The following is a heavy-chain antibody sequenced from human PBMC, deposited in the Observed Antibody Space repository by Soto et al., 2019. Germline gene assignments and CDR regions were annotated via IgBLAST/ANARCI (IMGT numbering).Heavy chain of an antibody. CDR2: ISGSGST. CDR3: ATESGSTYGYFDY. V-gene: IGHV4-30-4*01. J-gene: IGHJ4*02. Sequence: TLSLTCTFSGGSVSSGGDYWSWIRQSPGKGLEWIGYISGSGSTGYNPSLKNRLTMSVDRSKNQFTLRLTSVTAADTAVYFCATESGSTYGYFDYWGQGTQVTVSS. D-gene: IGHD5-18*01. CDR1: GGSVSSGGDY.